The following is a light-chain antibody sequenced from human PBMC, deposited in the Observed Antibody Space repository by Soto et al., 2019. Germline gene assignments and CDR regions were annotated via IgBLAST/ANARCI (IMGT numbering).Light chain of an antibody. CDR1: QSLLHRTGYTY. Sequence: DILMTQSPSSLPVTPGEPASMSCRSSQSLLHRTGYTYLDWYIQKPGQPPLLLIYMVSNRSSGVPDRFSGSGSGRDFTLKISRVEAEDVGIYYCMKGLQIPATFGQGTKLEIK. CDR2: MVS. J-gene: IGKJ1*01. CDR3: MKGLQIPAT. V-gene: IGKV2-28*01.